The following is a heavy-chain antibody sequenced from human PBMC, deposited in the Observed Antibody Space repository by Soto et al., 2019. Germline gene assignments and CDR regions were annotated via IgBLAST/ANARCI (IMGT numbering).Heavy chain of an antibody. V-gene: IGHV3-23*01. CDR1: GITFSNFA. CDR2: IGGSGIST. D-gene: IGHD5-18*01. J-gene: IGHJ4*02. CDR3: AKEAGGGIGMVTSYFDY. Sequence: SLRLSCASSGITFSNFALNWVRRAPGKGLEWVSGIGGSGISTYYADSVKGRFTISRDNSKSTLYLHMNSLRADDTAIYYCAKEAGGGIGMVTSYFDYWGQGTLVTVSS.